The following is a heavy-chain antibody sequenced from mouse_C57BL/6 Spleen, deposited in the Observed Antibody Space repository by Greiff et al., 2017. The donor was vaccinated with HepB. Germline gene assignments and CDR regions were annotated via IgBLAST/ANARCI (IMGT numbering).Heavy chain of an antibody. CDR2: ISDGGSYT. D-gene: IGHD1-1*01. CDR3: ARDYGSSYSAMDY. J-gene: IGHJ4*01. V-gene: IGHV5-4*01. Sequence: EVQVVESGGGLVKPGGSLKLSCAASGFTFSSYAMSWVRQTPEKRLEWVATISDGGSYTYYPDNVKGRFTISRDNAKNNLYLQMSHLKSEDTAMYYCARDYGSSYSAMDYWGQGTSVTVSS. CDR1: GFTFSSYA.